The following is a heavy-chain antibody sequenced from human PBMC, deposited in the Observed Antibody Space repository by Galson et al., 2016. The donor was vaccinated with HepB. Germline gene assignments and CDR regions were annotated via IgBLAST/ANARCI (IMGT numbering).Heavy chain of an antibody. CDR3: ARVKEPSSGNWNVGPKFRRPTGGALDP. Sequence: SLRLSCAASEFTFSTYTMNWVRQAPGKGLEWVAHISGSSNTIYYADSVKGRFTISRDNARKSLYLQMNSLRDEDTAVYYCARVKEPSSGNWNVGPKFRRPTGGALDPWGQGTQVTVSS. D-gene: IGHD1-1*01. CDR2: ISGSSNTI. V-gene: IGHV3-48*02. CDR1: EFTFSTYT. J-gene: IGHJ5*02.